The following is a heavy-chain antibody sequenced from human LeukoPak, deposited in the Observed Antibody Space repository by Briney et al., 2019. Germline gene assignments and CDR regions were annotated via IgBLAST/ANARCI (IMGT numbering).Heavy chain of an antibody. J-gene: IGHJ4*02. CDR2: INWNGDST. Sequence: GGSLRLSCAASGFTFDDYGMSWVRQTPGKGLEWVSGINWNGDSTGYADSVKGRFIISRDNAKNSLYLQMNSLRAEDTAFYYCARVGGATGYYFDSWGQGTLVIVSS. V-gene: IGHV3-20*04. CDR3: ARVGGATGYYFDS. CDR1: GFTFDDYG. D-gene: IGHD3-16*01.